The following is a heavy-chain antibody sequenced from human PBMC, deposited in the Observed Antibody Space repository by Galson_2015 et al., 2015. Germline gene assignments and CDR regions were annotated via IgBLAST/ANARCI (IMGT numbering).Heavy chain of an antibody. V-gene: IGHV3-48*02. CDR1: GFTFSYYH. D-gene: IGHD2-8*02. CDR3: ARVYQDHTGVDN. J-gene: IGHJ4*02. Sequence: SLRLSCAASGFTFSYYHMNWVRQAPGKGLEWISYITSSSTTIHYADSVRGRFTISRDNAKNSLYLQMNNLRDDDTATYYCARVYQDHTGVDNWGQGTLVTVSS. CDR2: ITSSSTTI.